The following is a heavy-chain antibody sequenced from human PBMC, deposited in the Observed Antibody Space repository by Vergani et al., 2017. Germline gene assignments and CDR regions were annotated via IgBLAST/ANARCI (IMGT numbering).Heavy chain of an antibody. D-gene: IGHD2-21*01. CDR3: TAEKEVAFYYSYYHMDV. J-gene: IGHJ6*03. V-gene: IGHV3-15*01. Sequence: EGQLVESWGGLVKPGGSLRLSCAASEFTFSDVWMSWVRQAPGKGLEWVSRIKSNADGGSADYAASVKGRFIISRDDAKNFLYLQMNSLKIEDTALYFCTAEKEVAFYYSYYHMDVWGKGTTVTVSS. CDR1: EFTFSDVW. CDR2: IKSNADGGSA.